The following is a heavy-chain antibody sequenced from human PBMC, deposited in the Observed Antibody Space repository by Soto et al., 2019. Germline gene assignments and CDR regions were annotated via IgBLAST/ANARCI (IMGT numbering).Heavy chain of an antibody. D-gene: IGHD2-15*01. Sequence: EVQLVESGGGLVKPGGSLRLSCAASGFTFSNAWMNWVRQAPGKGLEWVGRIKSKTDGGTTDYAAPVKGRFTISRDDSKNTLYLQMNSLKTEDTAVYYCTTLLYLVVVYDAFDIWGQGTMVTVSS. V-gene: IGHV3-15*07. J-gene: IGHJ3*02. CDR1: GFTFSNAW. CDR3: TTLLYLVVVYDAFDI. CDR2: IKSKTDGGTT.